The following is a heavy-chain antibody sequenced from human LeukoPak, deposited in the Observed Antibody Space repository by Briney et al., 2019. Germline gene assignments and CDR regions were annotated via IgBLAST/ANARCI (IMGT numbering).Heavy chain of an antibody. V-gene: IGHV1-69*04. CDR2: IIPILGIA. Sequence: ASVKVSCKASXGTFSSXAXXXXXXXXXXXXGWMGRIIPILGIANXAXKXQGRVTIXXXXXTXTAYMEMSSLRSEDTAVYYCARDRRELPGDYWGQGTLVTVSS. CDR3: ARDRRELPGDY. D-gene: IGHD1-26*01. CDR1: XGTFSSXA. J-gene: IGHJ4*02.